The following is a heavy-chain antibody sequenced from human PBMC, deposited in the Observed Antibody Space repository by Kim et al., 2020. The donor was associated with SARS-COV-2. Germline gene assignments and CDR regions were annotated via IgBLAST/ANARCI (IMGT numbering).Heavy chain of an antibody. D-gene: IGHD3-10*01. Sequence: SETLSLTCTVSGYSISSGYYWGWIRQPPGKGLEWIGSIYHSGSTYYNPSLKSRVTISVDTSKNQFSLKLSSVTAADTAVYYCARGTDRGGFDYWGQGTLVTVSS. CDR1: GYSISSGYY. J-gene: IGHJ4*02. CDR2: IYHSGST. CDR3: ARGTDRGGFDY. V-gene: IGHV4-38-2*02.